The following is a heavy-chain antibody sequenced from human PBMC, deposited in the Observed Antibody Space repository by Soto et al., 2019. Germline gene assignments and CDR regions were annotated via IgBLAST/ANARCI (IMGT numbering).Heavy chain of an antibody. CDR1: GFTFSSYA. J-gene: IGHJ5*02. CDR3: AKADSSSWYLATNWFDP. V-gene: IGHV3-23*01. Sequence: GGSLRLSCAASGFTFSSYAMSWVRQAPGKGLEWVSAISGSGGSTYYADSVKGRFTISRDNSKNTLYLQMNSLRAEDTAVYYCAKADSSSWYLATNWFDPWGQGTLVTVSS. D-gene: IGHD6-13*01. CDR2: ISGSGGST.